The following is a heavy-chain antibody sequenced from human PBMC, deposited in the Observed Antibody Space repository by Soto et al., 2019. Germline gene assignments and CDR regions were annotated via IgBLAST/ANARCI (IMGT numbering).Heavy chain of an antibody. CDR1: GYSLTSYW. V-gene: IGHV5-10-1*04. D-gene: IGHD5-12*01. Sequence: PGESLKISCQGSGYSLTSYWISWVRQMPWKGLEWMGRIDPSDSYTNYSPSFQGQVTMSADRSINTAYLQWSSLKASDTAMYYCARQGEMATIRTPDPFDFWGQGTMVTVSS. CDR2: IDPSDSYT. CDR3: ARQGEMATIRTPDPFDF. J-gene: IGHJ3*01.